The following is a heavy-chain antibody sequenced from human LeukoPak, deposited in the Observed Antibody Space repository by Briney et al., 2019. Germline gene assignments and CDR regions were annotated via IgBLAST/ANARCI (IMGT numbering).Heavy chain of an antibody. CDR2: ISPSSDTV. D-gene: IGHD3-10*01. J-gene: IGHJ4*02. CDR3: TRVGGSNMVFHYLHY. V-gene: IGHV3-48*01. Sequence: GGSLRLSCAASGFTFSGYGMIWVRQAPGNGLEWLSYISPSSDTVYYADSVKGRCTISRDNAKRSLYLQMSSLRAEDTAVYYCTRVGGSNMVFHYLHYWGQGTLVTVSS. CDR1: GFTFSGYG.